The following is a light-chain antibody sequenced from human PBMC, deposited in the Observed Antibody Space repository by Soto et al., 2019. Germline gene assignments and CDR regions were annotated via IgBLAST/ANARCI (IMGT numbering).Light chain of an antibody. V-gene: IGKV1-5*03. J-gene: IGKJ1*01. CDR3: QQYDSYCT. Sequence: DIQMTQSPSTLSASVGDRVTITCRASHSISSSLAWYQQKPGKAPKVLIYEASSVERGVPARFSGGGFGTDFTLASSSLPPDDFATYYWQQYDSYCTFGQGTKVEIK. CDR2: EAS. CDR1: HSISSS.